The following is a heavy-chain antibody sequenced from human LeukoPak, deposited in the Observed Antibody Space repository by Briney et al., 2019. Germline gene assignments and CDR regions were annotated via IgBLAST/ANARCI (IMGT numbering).Heavy chain of an antibody. CDR1: GFTFSGYW. D-gene: IGHD3-10*01. Sequence: GGSLRLSCAASGFTFSGYWVSWVRQAPGKGLEWVASIKQDGSEEHYVGSVKGRFTISRDNAKNSLYLQMNTLRAEDTAVYYCARGSGWFDPWGQGILVTVSS. CDR2: IKQDGSEE. CDR3: ARGSGWFDP. V-gene: IGHV3-7*01. J-gene: IGHJ5*02.